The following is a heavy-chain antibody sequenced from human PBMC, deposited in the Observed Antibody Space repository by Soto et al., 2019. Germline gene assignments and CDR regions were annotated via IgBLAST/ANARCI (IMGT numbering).Heavy chain of an antibody. V-gene: IGHV3-30-3*01. CDR1: GFTFNIYA. CDR2: ISFDGTKK. Sequence: SLRLPCAASGFTFNIYALHWVRQAPGKGLEWVAVISFDGTKKYYSDSVKGRFTISRDNLKNTLYLQMNNLRVEDAALYFCAREDDYGYRYINYGLDVWGQGTTVTVSS. J-gene: IGHJ6*02. CDR3: AREDDYGYRYINYGLDV. D-gene: IGHD4-17*01.